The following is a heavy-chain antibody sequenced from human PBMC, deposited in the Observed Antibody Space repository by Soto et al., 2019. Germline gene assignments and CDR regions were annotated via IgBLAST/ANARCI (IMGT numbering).Heavy chain of an antibody. J-gene: IGHJ6*03. Sequence: ASVKVSCKASGYTFTSYGISWVRQSPGQELEWMGWISAYNGNTNYAQKLQGRVTMTTDTSTSTAYMELRSLRSDDTAVYYCARDPNDFWSGYYPQRYMDVWGKGTTVIVSS. D-gene: IGHD3-3*01. CDR1: GYTFTSYG. CDR3: ARDPNDFWSGYYPQRYMDV. CDR2: ISAYNGNT. V-gene: IGHV1-18*01.